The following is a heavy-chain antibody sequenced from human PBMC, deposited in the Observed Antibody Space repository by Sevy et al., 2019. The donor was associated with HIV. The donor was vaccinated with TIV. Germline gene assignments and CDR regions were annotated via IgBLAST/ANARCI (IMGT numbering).Heavy chain of an antibody. J-gene: IGHJ4*02. CDR1: GYSFTSYW. V-gene: IGHV5-51*01. Sequence: GESLKISCKGSGYSFTSYWIGWVRQMPGKGLEWIGIIYPGDSDTRYRPSFQGQVTISADKSISTAYLQWSSLKASDTAMYYCARRPRGAVAGTGFDYWGQGTQVTVSS. CDR2: IYPGDSDT. CDR3: ARRPRGAVAGTGFDY. D-gene: IGHD6-19*01.